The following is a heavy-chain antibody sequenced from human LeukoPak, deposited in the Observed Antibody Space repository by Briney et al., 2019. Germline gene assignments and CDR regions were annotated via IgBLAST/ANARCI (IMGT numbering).Heavy chain of an antibody. D-gene: IGHD1-26*01. CDR1: GGTFSSYT. V-gene: IGHV1-69*02. Sequence: SVKVSCKASGGTFSSYTISCVRQAPGQGLEWMGRIIPILGIANYAQKFQGRVTITADKSTSTAYMELSSLRSEDTAVYYCARPRVGANPFDYWGQGTLVTVSS. J-gene: IGHJ4*02. CDR2: IIPILGIA. CDR3: ARPRVGANPFDY.